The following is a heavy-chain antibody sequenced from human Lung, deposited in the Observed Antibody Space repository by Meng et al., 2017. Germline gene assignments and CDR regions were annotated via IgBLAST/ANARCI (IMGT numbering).Heavy chain of an antibody. D-gene: IGHD1-26*01. CDR2: IFHSGST. CDR3: ARFDISSSGRGDY. V-gene: IGHV4-4*02. J-gene: IGHJ4*02. CDR1: GGSITSSTW. Sequence: GQLQESVPGLVKPSGTLSLTCAVSGGSITSSTWWSWVRQTPGKGLEWFGEIFHSGSTNYNPPLESRVTISVDKSKNQFSLKVYSVTAADTATYYCARFDISSSGRGDYWGQGILVTVSS.